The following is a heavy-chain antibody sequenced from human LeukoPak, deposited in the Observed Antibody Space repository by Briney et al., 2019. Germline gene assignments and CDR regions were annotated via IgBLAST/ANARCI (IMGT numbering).Heavy chain of an antibody. D-gene: IGHD4-17*01. CDR2: ISSDSSYI. CDR1: GFTISSYA. CDR3: VRGSYGAYDY. Sequence: GGSLRLSCAASGFTISSYAMSWVRQAPGKGLEWVSSISSDSSYIYYADAVHGRFTVSRDNAKYSLYLQMNSLRAEDTAVYYCVRGSYGAYDYWGQGSLVTVSS. J-gene: IGHJ4*02. V-gene: IGHV3-21*01.